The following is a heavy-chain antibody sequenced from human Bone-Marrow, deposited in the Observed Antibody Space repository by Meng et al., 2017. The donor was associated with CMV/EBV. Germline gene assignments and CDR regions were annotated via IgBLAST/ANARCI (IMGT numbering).Heavy chain of an antibody. Sequence: GSLRLSCAVYGGSFSGYYWSWIRQPPGKGLEWIGEINHSGSTNYNPSLKSRVTISVDTSKNQFSLKLSSVTAADTAVYYCARDSSSRISNYYYGMDVWGQETTVTV. CDR3: ARDSSSRISNYYYGMDV. CDR1: GGSFSGYY. V-gene: IGHV4-34*01. CDR2: INHSGST. J-gene: IGHJ6*02. D-gene: IGHD6-6*01.